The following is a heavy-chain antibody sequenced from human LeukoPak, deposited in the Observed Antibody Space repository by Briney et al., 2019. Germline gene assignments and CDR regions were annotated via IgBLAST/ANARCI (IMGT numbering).Heavy chain of an antibody. V-gene: IGHV1-69*05. CDR1: GGTFSSYA. D-gene: IGHD3-22*01. CDR3: ARHDSSGYYYPYYFDY. Sequence: ASVKVSCRASGGTFSSYAISWVRQAPGQGLEWMGGIIPIFGTADYAQKFQGRVTITTDESTSTAYMELSSLRSEDTAVYYRARHDSSGYYYPYYFDYWGQGTLVTVSS. J-gene: IGHJ4*02. CDR2: IIPIFGTA.